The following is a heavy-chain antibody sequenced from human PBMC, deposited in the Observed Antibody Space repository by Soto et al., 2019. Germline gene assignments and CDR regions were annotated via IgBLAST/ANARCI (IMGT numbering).Heavy chain of an antibody. CDR2: ISAYNGNT. Sequence: ASVKVSCKASGYTFTSYGISWVRQAPGQGLEWMGWISAYNGNTNYAQKFQGRVTMTEDTSTDTAYMELSSLRSEDTAVYYCAFGSSGYYYGFDYWGQGTLVTVSS. CDR1: GYTFTSYG. D-gene: IGHD3-22*01. CDR3: AFGSSGYYYGFDY. J-gene: IGHJ4*02. V-gene: IGHV1-18*04.